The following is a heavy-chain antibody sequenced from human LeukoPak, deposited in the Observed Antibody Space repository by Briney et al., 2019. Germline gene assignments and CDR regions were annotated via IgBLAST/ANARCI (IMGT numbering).Heavy chain of an antibody. Sequence: ASVKVSCKASGYTFTGYYMHWVRQAPGQGLEWMGWINPNSGGTNYAQKFQGRVTMTRDTSVSTAYMELSRLRSDDTAVYYCARDIVVVPAANHSYYYYYGMDVWGQGTTVTVSS. V-gene: IGHV1-2*02. J-gene: IGHJ6*02. CDR3: ARDIVVVPAANHSYYYYYGMDV. CDR1: GYTFTGYY. CDR2: INPNSGGT. D-gene: IGHD2-2*01.